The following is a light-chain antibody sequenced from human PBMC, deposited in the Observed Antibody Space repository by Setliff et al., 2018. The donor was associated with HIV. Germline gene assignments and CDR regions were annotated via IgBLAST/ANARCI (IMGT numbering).Light chain of an antibody. V-gene: IGLV2-23*02. CDR3: CSYAGFDTYV. CDR1: TSDISHYNF. CDR2: EVN. J-gene: IGLJ1*01. Sequence: QSVLTQPASVSASPGQSITISCTGTTSDISHYNFVSWYQQHPGKAPKFLMFEVNKRPTGVSDRFSGSKSGNTASLTISGLQAEDEAVYYCCSYAGFDTYVFGSGTKVNVL.